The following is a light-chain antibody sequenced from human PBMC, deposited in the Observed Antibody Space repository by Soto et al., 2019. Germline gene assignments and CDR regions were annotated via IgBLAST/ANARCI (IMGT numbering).Light chain of an antibody. CDR2: HAS. CDR1: QSISNC. Sequence: DIQMTQSPSTLPASVGDRFTITCPASQSISNCLAWYQQKTGTAPKLLLYHASPLESGVPSRFSGSGSGTEFTLTISSLQPDDFATYYCHQYNSYSFGQGTKVDIK. V-gene: IGKV1-5*01. J-gene: IGKJ1*01. CDR3: HQYNSYS.